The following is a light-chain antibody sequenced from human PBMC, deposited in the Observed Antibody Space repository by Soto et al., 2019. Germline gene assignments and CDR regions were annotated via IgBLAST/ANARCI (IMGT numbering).Light chain of an antibody. Sequence: QSVLTQPPSASGTPGQRVTISCSGSSSNIGINAVNWYQQLPGTAPKLLMYDNNQRPSGVPDRVSGSKSGTSASLAISGLQSEDEADYYCASWDDSLNGLLFGTGTKVT. V-gene: IGLV1-44*01. CDR2: DNN. CDR3: ASWDDSLNGLL. CDR1: SSNIGINA. J-gene: IGLJ1*01.